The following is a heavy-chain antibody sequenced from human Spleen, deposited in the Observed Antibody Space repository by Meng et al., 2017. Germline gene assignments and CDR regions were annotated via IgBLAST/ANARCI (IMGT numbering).Heavy chain of an antibody. V-gene: IGHV3-9*01. CDR3: SGHIDY. J-gene: IGHJ4*02. CDR2: ISSNSGSI. CDR1: GFTFDDYA. Sequence: SLKISCAASGFTFDDYAMHWVRQAPGKGLEWVSGISSNSGSIVYADSVKGRFTSSRDNAQNSLYLQMNSLQTEDTAVYYCSGHIDYWGQGTLVTVSS.